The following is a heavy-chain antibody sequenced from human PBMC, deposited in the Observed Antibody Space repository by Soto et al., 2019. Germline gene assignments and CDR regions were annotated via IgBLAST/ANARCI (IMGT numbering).Heavy chain of an antibody. D-gene: IGHD3-9*01. CDR1: GFPFAPST. V-gene: IGHV3-23*01. CDR3: ARDWLRRDDILTPSWNFNL. J-gene: IGHJ2*01. Sequence: EVQLLQSGGGLVQPGGSLTLSCGVSGFPFAPSTMSWVRQAPGKGLEWVSTISVSVGSTYSADSVQGRFTVSSDISDNTLFLRMTSLTADDTAVYFCARDWLRRDDILTPSWNFNLWGQGTLVTAS. CDR2: ISVSVGST.